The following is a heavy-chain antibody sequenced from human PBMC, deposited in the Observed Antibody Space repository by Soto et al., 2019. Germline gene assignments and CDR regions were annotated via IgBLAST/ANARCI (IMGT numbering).Heavy chain of an antibody. J-gene: IGHJ4*02. CDR3: AKVRGYASGWRYFDY. CDR2: IFHSGST. CDR1: GGSISGYY. Sequence: PSESMSLTGKVAGGSISGYYWIWIRQAPGKGLQWIGYIFHSGSTSYNPSLRSRVTISVDTSKNQFSLKVNSVTAADTAVYYCAKVRGYASGWRYFDYWGQGTLVTVSS. V-gene: IGHV4-59*01. D-gene: IGHD5-18*01.